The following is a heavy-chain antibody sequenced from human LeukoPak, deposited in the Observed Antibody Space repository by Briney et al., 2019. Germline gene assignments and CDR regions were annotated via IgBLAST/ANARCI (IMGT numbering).Heavy chain of an antibody. D-gene: IGHD2-2*01. CDR3: ARVGDISGVVVPAAKNAFDI. CDR1: GDSISSYY. V-gene: IGHV4-4*07. Sequence: SETLSLTCIVSGDSISSYYWNWIRQPAGKGLEWIGRIYTSGSTNYNPSLKSRVTMSVDTSKNQFSLKLSSVTAADTAVYYCARVGDISGVVVPAAKNAFDIWGQGTMVTVSS. CDR2: IYTSGST. J-gene: IGHJ3*02.